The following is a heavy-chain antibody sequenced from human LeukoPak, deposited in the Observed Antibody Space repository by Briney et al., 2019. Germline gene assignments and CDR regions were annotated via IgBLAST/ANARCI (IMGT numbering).Heavy chain of an antibody. CDR3: ATRDASAAY. D-gene: IGHD5-24*01. V-gene: IGHV3-48*01. CDR1: GFTFSSYS. CDR2: ISTTSSTI. J-gene: IGHJ4*02. Sequence: PGGSLRLSCAASGFTFSSYSMNWVRQAPGKGLEWVSYISTTSSTIYYADSVKGRFTISRDNAKSSLYLQMNSLRVEDTAVYHCATRDASAAYWGQGTLVTVSS.